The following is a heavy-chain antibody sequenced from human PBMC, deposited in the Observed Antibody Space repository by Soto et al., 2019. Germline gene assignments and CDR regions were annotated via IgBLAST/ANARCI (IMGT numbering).Heavy chain of an antibody. V-gene: IGHV3-33*01. CDR3: ASMVQGFDY. D-gene: IGHD2-8*01. J-gene: IGHJ4*02. CDR2: IWYDGSNK. Sequence: QVQLVESGGGVVQPGRSLRLSCAASGFTFSSYGMHWVRQAPGKGLEWVAVIWYDGSNKYYADSVKGRFTISRDNSKNTLYLQMNSLRAEDTAVYYCASMVQGFDYWGQGTVVTVSS. CDR1: GFTFSSYG.